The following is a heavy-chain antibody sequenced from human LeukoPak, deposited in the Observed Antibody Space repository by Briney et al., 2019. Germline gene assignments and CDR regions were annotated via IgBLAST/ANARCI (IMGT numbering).Heavy chain of an antibody. CDR1: GFTFSSYA. CDR3: ARDMAMIVVVPYFQH. CDR2: ISYDGSNK. J-gene: IGHJ1*01. Sequence: GRSLRLSCAASGFTFSSYAMLWVRQAPGKGLEWVAVISYDGSNKYYADSVKGRFTISRDNSKNTLYLQMNSLRAEDTAVYYCARDMAMIVVVPYFQHWGQGTLVTVSS. V-gene: IGHV3-30-3*01. D-gene: IGHD3-22*01.